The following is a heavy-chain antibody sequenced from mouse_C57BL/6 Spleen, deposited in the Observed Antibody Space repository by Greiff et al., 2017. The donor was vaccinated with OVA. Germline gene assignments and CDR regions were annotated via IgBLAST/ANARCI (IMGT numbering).Heavy chain of an antibody. CDR3: ARTYFDV. J-gene: IGHJ1*03. Sequence: QVQLKQPGAELVRPGTSVKLSCKASGYTFTSYWMHWVKQRPGQGLEWIGVIDPSDSYTNYNQKFKGKATLTVDTSSSTAYMQLSSLTSEDSAVYYCARTYFDVWGTGTTGTVSS. V-gene: IGHV1-59*01. CDR2: IDPSDSYT. CDR1: GYTFTSYW.